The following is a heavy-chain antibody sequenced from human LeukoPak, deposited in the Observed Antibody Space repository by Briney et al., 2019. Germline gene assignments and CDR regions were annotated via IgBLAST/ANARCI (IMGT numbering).Heavy chain of an antibody. D-gene: IGHD5-18*01. CDR2: ISGSGGST. J-gene: IGHJ4*02. V-gene: IGHV3-23*01. CDR1: GFTLSSYA. Sequence: GGSLRLSCAASGFTLSSYAMSWVRQAPGKGLEWVSVISGSGGSTYYADSVKGRFTISRDNSKNTLYLQMNSLRAEDTAVYYCAKASGYSYGYPSDYWGQGTLVTVSS. CDR3: AKASGYSYGYPSDY.